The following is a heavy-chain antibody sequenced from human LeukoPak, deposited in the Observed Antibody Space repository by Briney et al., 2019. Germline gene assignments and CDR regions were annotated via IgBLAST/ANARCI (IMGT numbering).Heavy chain of an antibody. CDR3: VTGGGYNGLDY. CDR1: GFTFSSYA. V-gene: IGHV3-15*01. CDR2: VLSRAGGGTI. Sequence: GGSLRLSCAASGFTFSSYAMSWVRQAPGKGLEWVGRVLSRAGGGTIDYAAPVKGRFTISRDDSKNTLFLQMSSLKTEDTAVYYCVTGGGYNGLDYWGQGALVTVSS. D-gene: IGHD5-12*01. J-gene: IGHJ4*02.